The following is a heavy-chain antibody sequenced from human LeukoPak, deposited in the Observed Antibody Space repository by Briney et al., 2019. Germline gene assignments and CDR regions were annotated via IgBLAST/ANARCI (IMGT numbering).Heavy chain of an antibody. D-gene: IGHD6-19*01. CDR2: IYYSGST. Sequence: SETLSLTCNVSGASVSSGSYYWSWIRQPPGKELEWIGYIYYSGSTSYNPSLKSRVTISVDTSKNHFSLKLTSVTAADTAVYYCARHDGQQWLVRYFDYWGQGTLVTVSS. CDR1: GASVSSGSYY. V-gene: IGHV4-61*03. J-gene: IGHJ4*02. CDR3: ARHDGQQWLVRYFDY.